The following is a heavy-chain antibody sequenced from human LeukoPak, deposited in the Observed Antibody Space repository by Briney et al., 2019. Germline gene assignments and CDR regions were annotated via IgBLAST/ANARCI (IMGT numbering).Heavy chain of an antibody. CDR3: ARVTRAAAGTVDY. Sequence: GGSLRLSCAVSGFTFSSYSMNWVRQAPGKGLEWVSSISSSSSHIYYADSVKGRFTISRDNAKNSLYLQMNSLRAEDTAVYYCARVTRAAAGTVDYWGQGTLVTVSS. CDR1: GFTFSSYS. J-gene: IGHJ4*02. CDR2: ISSSSSHI. D-gene: IGHD6-13*01. V-gene: IGHV3-21*01.